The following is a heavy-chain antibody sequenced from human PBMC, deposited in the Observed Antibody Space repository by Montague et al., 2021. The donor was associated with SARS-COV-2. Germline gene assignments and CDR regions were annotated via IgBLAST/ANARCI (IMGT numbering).Heavy chain of an antibody. CDR2: TYYRSKWYN. CDR3: ARISVGSKYYFDF. CDR1: GDSVSSNIAT. D-gene: IGHD4-11*01. J-gene: IGHJ4*02. V-gene: IGHV6-1*01. Sequence: CAISGDSVSSNIATWNWIRQSPSRGLEWLGRTYYRSKWYNDYAESVKSRITIDPDTSKRQFSLHLNSVTPEDTAVYYCARISVGSKYYFDFWGQGTLVTVSS.